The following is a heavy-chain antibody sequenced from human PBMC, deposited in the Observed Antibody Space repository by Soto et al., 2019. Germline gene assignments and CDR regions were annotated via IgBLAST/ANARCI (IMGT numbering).Heavy chain of an antibody. Sequence: QVQLVESGGGVVQPGRSLRLSCAASGFTFSSYGMHWVRQAPGKGLEWVAVIWYEGSNKYYADSVKGRFTISRDNSKNTLYLQMNSLTAEDTYVYYCARYLTFGAVPKHYYYGMAVWGQGTTVTVSS. CDR1: GFTFSSYG. CDR2: IWYEGSNK. V-gene: IGHV3-33*01. D-gene: IGHD3-3*01. CDR3: ARYLTFGAVPKHYYYGMAV. J-gene: IGHJ6*02.